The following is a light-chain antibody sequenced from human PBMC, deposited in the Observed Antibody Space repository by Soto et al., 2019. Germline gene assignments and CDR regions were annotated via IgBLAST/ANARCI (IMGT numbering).Light chain of an antibody. Sequence: DIRMTQSPSSLSASVGDRVTIACRASQSIDTHLNWYQQQPGKAPNALIYEASNLQSGVPSRFSGSGSGTDFTLTISGLQPGDSATYYCQHPYSPPATFGQGTKVDIK. J-gene: IGKJ1*01. V-gene: IGKV1-39*01. CDR3: QHPYSPPAT. CDR1: QSIDTH. CDR2: EAS.